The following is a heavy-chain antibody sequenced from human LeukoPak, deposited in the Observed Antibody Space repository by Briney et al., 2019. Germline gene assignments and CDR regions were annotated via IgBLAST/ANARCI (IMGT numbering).Heavy chain of an antibody. V-gene: IGHV4-39*01. D-gene: IGHD3-22*01. CDR3: ARQGPPRTYYYDSSGYNFDY. CDR2: IYYSGST. J-gene: IGHJ4*02. Sequence: SETLSLTCTVSGGSISSSSYYWGWIRQPPGKGLEWIGSIYYSGSTYYNLSLRSRVTISVDTSKNQFSLKLSSVTAADTAVYYCARQGPPRTYYYDSSGYNFDYWGQGTLVTVSS. CDR1: GGSISSSSYY.